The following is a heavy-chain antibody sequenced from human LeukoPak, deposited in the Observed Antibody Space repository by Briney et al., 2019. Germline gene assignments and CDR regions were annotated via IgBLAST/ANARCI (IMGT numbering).Heavy chain of an antibody. D-gene: IGHD1-26*01. CDR2: IWYDGSNK. V-gene: IGHV3-33*01. J-gene: IGHJ4*02. CDR1: GFTFSSYG. Sequence: SGGSLTLSCAASGFTFSSYGRHWVRQAPGKGLEWVAVIWYDGSNKYYADSVKGRFTISRDNSKNTLYLQMNSLRAEDTAVYYCARDRGAAYFDYWGQGTLVTVSS. CDR3: ARDRGAAYFDY.